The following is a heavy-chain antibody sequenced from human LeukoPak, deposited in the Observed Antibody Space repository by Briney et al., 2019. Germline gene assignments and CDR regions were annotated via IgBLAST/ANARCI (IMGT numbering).Heavy chain of an antibody. CDR2: FDYSGGT. Sequence: SETLSLTCTVSGGSISSSSDYWGWIRQPPGKGLEWIGSFDYSGGTYYSPSLKSRVTISVDTSKNQFSLKLSSVTAADTAVYFCARGPYSYDSSGAFDIWGQGTMVTVSS. D-gene: IGHD3-22*01. CDR1: GGSISSSSDY. V-gene: IGHV4-39*07. J-gene: IGHJ3*02. CDR3: ARGPYSYDSSGAFDI.